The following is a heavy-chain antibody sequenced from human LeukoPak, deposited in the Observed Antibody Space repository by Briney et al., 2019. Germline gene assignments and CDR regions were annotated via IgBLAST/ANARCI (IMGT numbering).Heavy chain of an antibody. Sequence: ASVKVSCKAAGYTFTGYYMHWVQQAPGQGLEWMGRINPNSGGTNYAQKFQGRVTMTRDTSISTAYMELTRLRSDDTAVYYCARGVGVVAHQGGWFDPWGQGTLVTVSS. D-gene: IGHD2-2*01. CDR1: GYTFTGYY. CDR2: INPNSGGT. J-gene: IGHJ5*02. V-gene: IGHV1-2*06. CDR3: ARGVGVVAHQGGWFDP.